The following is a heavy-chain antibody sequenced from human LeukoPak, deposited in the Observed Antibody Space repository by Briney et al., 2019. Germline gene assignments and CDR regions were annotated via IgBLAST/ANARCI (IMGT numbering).Heavy chain of an antibody. CDR1: GYSFSSYW. CDR2: IYPRDSRT. V-gene: IGHV5-51*01. Sequence: GESLKISCKGSGYSFSSYWIAWVRQMPGKGLEWMGVIYPRDSRTAYSPSFQGQATISADKSISTAYLQWTSLKASDTAMYYCARHLSDITSSPNYWGPGTLVTVSS. CDR3: ARHLSDITSSPNY. J-gene: IGHJ4*02. D-gene: IGHD2-2*01.